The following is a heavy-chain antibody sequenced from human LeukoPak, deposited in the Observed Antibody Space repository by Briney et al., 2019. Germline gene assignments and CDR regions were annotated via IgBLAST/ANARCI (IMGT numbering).Heavy chain of an antibody. D-gene: IGHD4-11*01. J-gene: IGHJ4*02. V-gene: IGHV3-23*01. CDR2: ISGSGGST. Sequence: GGSLRLSFAASGFSFSSYAMHWVRQAPGKGLEWVSAISGSGGSTYYADSVKGRFTISRDNSKNTLYLQMNSLRAEDTAVYYCAKTKDYPYYFDYWGQGTLVTVSS. CDR3: AKTKDYPYYFDY. CDR1: GFSFSSYA.